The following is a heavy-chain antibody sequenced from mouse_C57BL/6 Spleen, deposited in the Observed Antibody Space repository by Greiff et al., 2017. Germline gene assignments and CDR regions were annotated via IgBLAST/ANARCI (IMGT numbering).Heavy chain of an antibody. CDR2: ISDGGSYT. CDR3: ARRGRAMDY. D-gene: IGHD3-3*01. CDR1: GFTFSSYA. J-gene: IGHJ4*01. Sequence: EVKLMESGGGLVKPGGSLKLSCAASGFTFSSYAMSWVRQTPEKRLEWVATISDGGSYTYYPDNVKGRFTISRDNAKTNLYLQMSHLKSEDTAMYYCARRGRAMDYWGQGTSVTVSS. V-gene: IGHV5-4*03.